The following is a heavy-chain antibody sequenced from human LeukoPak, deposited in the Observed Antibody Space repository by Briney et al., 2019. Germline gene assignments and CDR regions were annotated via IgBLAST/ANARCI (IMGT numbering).Heavy chain of an antibody. D-gene: IGHD2-21*01. V-gene: IGHV4-34*01. CDR2: INHSGST. Sequence: SETLSLTCAVYGGSFSGYYWSWIRRPPGKGLEWIGEINHSGSTNYNPSLKSRVTISVDTSKNQFSLKLSSVTAADTAVYYCARGPYCGGDCYSHFDYWGQGTLVTVSS. CDR3: ARGPYCGGDCYSHFDY. J-gene: IGHJ4*02. CDR1: GGSFSGYY.